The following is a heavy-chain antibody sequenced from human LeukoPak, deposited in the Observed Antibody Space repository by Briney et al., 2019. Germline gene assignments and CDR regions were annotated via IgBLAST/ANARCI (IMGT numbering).Heavy chain of an antibody. D-gene: IGHD3-16*02. V-gene: IGHV3-23*01. CDR1: GFTFSSYA. CDR3: AKSVMITFGGVIGAFDI. CDR2: XXXSGGST. Sequence: GGSLRLSCAASGFTFSSYAMSWVRQAPGKGLEWXXXXXXSGGSTYYADSVKGRFTISRDNSKNTLYLQMNSLRAEDTAVYYCAKSVMITFGGVIGAFDIWGQGTMVTVSS. J-gene: IGHJ3*02.